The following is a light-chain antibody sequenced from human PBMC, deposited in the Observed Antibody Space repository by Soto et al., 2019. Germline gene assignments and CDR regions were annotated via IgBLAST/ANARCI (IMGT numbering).Light chain of an antibody. J-gene: IGKJ4*01. CDR1: QSISSW. CDR3: QQYNSYPLT. CDR2: KAS. Sequence: DIQMTKSPSTLSASGGDRVTINGRASQSISSWLAWYQQKPGKAPKLLIYKASSLESGVPSRFSGSGSGTEFTLTISSLQPDDFATYYCQQYNSYPLTFGGGTKVEIK. V-gene: IGKV1-5*03.